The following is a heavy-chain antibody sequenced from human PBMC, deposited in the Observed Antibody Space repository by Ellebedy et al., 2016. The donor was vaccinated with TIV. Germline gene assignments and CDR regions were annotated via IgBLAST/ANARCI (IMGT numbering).Heavy chain of an antibody. D-gene: IGHD3-10*01. Sequence: PGGSLRLSCAASGFTFSHYWMHWVRQAPGKGLVWVSRMNSDGSTTDYAASVMGRFTISRDNAQNTLYLQMNRLRDEDTGVYYCARVHGSGSYPEYWGQGTLVTVSS. J-gene: IGHJ4*02. CDR1: GFTFSHYW. CDR2: MNSDGSTT. V-gene: IGHV3-74*01. CDR3: ARVHGSGSYPEY.